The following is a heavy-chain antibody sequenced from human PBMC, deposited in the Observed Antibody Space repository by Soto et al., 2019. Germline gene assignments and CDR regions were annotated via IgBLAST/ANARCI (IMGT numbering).Heavy chain of an antibody. J-gene: IGHJ4*02. CDR3: ARDGITMIRGITVFDF. D-gene: IGHD3-10*01. CDR1: GFDFSTFG. Sequence: PGGSLRLSCAASGFDFSTFGMNWVRQAPGKGLEWVSFISSSSDYMYYADSVKGRFTVSRDNAKNSLYLQMDSLRAEDTAVYYCARDGITMIRGITVFDFWGQGTLVTVSS. CDR2: ISSSSDYM. V-gene: IGHV3-21*01.